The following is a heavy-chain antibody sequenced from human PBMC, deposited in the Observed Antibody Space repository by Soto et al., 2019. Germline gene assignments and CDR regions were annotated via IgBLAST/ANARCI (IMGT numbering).Heavy chain of an antibody. J-gene: IGHJ3*02. V-gene: IGHV1-8*01. CDR2: MNPNSGNK. D-gene: IGHD1-7*01. CDR3: AIGLELPRVGI. CDR1: GYTFSSYD. Sequence: QVQLVQSGAEVKKPGASVKVSCEASGYTFSSYDINWVRQATGQGLEWMGWMNPNSGNKGYAQKFQGRVTMTRNTSISTAYMELSSLKSEDAAVYYCAIGLELPRVGIWGQGTMVTVSS.